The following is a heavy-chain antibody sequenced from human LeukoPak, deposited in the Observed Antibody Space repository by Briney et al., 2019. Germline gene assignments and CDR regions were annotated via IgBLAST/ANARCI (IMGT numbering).Heavy chain of an antibody. V-gene: IGHV3-48*04. D-gene: IGHD5-24*01. CDR1: GFTFSSYW. J-gene: IGHJ3*02. CDR3: ARVDWLPNYDAFDI. Sequence: QPGGSLRLSCAASGFTFSSYWMSWVRQAPGKGLEWVSYISSSGSTIYYADSVKGRFTISRDNAKNSLYLQMNSLRAEDTAVYYCARVDWLPNYDAFDIWGQGTMVTVSS. CDR2: ISSSGSTI.